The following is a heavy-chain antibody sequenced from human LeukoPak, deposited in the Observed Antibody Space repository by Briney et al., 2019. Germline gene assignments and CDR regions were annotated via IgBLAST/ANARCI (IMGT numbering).Heavy chain of an antibody. CDR2: ISSSGSTI. D-gene: IGHD3-3*01. J-gene: IGHJ4*02. CDR1: GFTFSSYE. V-gene: IGHV3-48*03. Sequence: GGSLRLSCAASGFTFSSYEMNWVRQAPGKGLEWVSYISSSGSTIYYADSVKGRFTISRDNAKNSLYLQMNSLRAEDTAVYYCARVQFGVVIRGFDYWGQGTLVTVSS. CDR3: ARVQFGVVIRGFDY.